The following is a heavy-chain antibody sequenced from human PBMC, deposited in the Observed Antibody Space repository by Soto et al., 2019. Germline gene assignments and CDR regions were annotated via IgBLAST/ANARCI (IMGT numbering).Heavy chain of an antibody. CDR1: GGSISSGDYY. D-gene: IGHD3-22*01. V-gene: IGHV4-30-4*01. Sequence: PSETLSLTCTVSGGSISSGDYYWSWIRQPPGKGLEWIGYIYYSGSTYYNPSLKSRVTISVDTSKNQFSLKLSSVTAADTAVYYCARDYYDSSGQRALGFDYWGQGALVTVSS. J-gene: IGHJ4*02. CDR3: ARDYYDSSGQRALGFDY. CDR2: IYYSGST.